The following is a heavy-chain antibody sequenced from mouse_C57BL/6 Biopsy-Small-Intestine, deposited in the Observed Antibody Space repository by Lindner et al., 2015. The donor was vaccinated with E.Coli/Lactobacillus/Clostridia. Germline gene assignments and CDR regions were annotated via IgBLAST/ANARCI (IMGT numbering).Heavy chain of an antibody. D-gene: IGHD1-1*02. CDR2: IFPGGIYT. Sequence: GTSVKMSCKASGYTFTHYWIGWAKQRPGHGLEWVGDIFPGGIYTNYNDKFKGKATLTADMSSSTVFMQFGSLTSEDSAIYYCARAHYGGAFDNWGQGTTLTVSS. J-gene: IGHJ2*01. CDR1: GYTFTHYW. CDR3: ARAHYGGAFDN. V-gene: IGHV1-63*01.